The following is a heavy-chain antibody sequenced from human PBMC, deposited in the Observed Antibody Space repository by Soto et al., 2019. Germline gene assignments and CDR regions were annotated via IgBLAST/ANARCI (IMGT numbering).Heavy chain of an antibody. V-gene: IGHV3-33*01. CDR1: GFTFSSSV. CDR3: ARAHYFDSGALDY. D-gene: IGHD3-22*01. Sequence: QVQLVESGGGVVQPGRSLRLSCAASGFTFSSSVMHWVRQAPGKGLEWVAVIWYDGSNKYYADSVRGRFTISRDNSKNTLYLQMNSLRAEDTAVYYCARAHYFDSGALDYWGQGTLVTVSS. J-gene: IGHJ4*02. CDR2: IWYDGSNK.